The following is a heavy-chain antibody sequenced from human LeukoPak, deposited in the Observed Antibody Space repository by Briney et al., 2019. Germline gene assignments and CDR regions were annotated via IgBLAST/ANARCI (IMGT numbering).Heavy chain of an antibody. D-gene: IGHD3-10*01. V-gene: IGHV1-69*06. CDR1: GGTFSSYA. Sequence: GASVKVSCKASGGTFSSYAISWVRQAPGQGLEWMGGIIPSLGTANYAQKFKGRVTITADKSTSTAYMELSSLRSEDTAVYYCARGITMAHRGVFDYWGQGTLVTVSS. CDR2: IIPSLGTA. CDR3: ARGITMAHRGVFDY. J-gene: IGHJ4*02.